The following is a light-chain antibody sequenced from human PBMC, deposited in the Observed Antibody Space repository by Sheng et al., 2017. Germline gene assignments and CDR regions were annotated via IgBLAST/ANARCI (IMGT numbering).Light chain of an antibody. V-gene: IGLV1-44*01. Sequence: QSVLTQPPSASGTPGQRVTISCSGSNSNIGSNTVSWYQQLPGTAPKLLIYSNNQRPSGVPDRFSGSKSGTSASLAISGLQSEYEADYYCAAWDDTLNGRVFGGGTKLTVL. CDR1: NSNIGSNT. J-gene: IGLJ3*02. CDR3: AAWDDTLNGRV. CDR2: SNN.